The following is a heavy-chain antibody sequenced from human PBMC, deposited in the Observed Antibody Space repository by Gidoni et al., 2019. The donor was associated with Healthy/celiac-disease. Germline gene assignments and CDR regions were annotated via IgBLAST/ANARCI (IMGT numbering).Heavy chain of an antibody. CDR3: ARGESSSVLWGGGDY. D-gene: IGHD6-6*01. Sequence: QVQLQESGPGLVKPSEPLSLTCTVSGFSVSSGNSYWSWIRKPPGKGLAWIGHFYYTGSTNHNPSLKSRVTISLDTSKNQFSLKLGSVTAADTAVYYCARGESSSVLWGGGDYWGQGTLVTVSS. V-gene: IGHV4-61*01. J-gene: IGHJ4*02. CDR2: FYYTGST. CDR1: GFSVSSGNSY.